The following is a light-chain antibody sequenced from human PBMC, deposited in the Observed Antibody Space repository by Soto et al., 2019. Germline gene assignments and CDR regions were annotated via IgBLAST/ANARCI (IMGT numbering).Light chain of an antibody. J-gene: IGLJ2*01. CDR1: SSDVGGYNY. CDR2: EVS. Sequence: QSVLTQPASVSGSPGQSITISCTGTSSDVGGYNYVSWYQQHPGKAPKLVISEVSNRPSGISYRFSGSKSGNMASRSISGLQAEYESDYYCSSYPGISTLDVVFVGGTKLTVL. V-gene: IGLV2-14*01. CDR3: SSYPGISTLDVV.